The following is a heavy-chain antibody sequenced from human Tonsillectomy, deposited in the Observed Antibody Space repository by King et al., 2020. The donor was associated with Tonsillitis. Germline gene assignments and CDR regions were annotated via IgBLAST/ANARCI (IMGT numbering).Heavy chain of an antibody. CDR3: ARGRRISPWGGSGSSYFDY. V-gene: IGHV4-59*01. CDR2: IYYSGST. CDR1: GGSSSSYY. Sequence: VQLQESGPGLVKPSETLSLTCTVSGGSSSSYYWSWIRQPPGKGLEWIGYIYYSGSTNYTPTLKSRVTISVDTSKNQFSLKLNSVTAADTAGYYCARGRRISPWGGSGSSYFDYWGQGTLVTVSS. D-gene: IGHD3-10*01. J-gene: IGHJ4*02.